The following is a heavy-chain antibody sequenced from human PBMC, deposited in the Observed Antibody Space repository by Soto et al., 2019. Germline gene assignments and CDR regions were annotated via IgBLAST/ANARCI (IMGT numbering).Heavy chain of an antibody. V-gene: IGHV1-58*01. Sequence: GASVKVSCKASGFTFTSSAVQWVRQARGQRLEWIGWIVVGSGNTNYAQKFQERVTITRDMSTSTAYMELSSLRSEDTAVYYCARDILSGGAYPDSWGQGTKVTVSS. J-gene: IGHJ5*01. CDR2: IVVGSGNT. CDR3: ARDILSGGAYPDS. D-gene: IGHD3-10*01. CDR1: GFTFTSSA.